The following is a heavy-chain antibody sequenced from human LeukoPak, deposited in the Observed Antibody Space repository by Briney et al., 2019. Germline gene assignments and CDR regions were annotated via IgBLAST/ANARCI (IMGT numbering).Heavy chain of an antibody. D-gene: IGHD3-10*01. CDR3: ARPITMVRGVIAHFDY. V-gene: IGHV7-4-1*02. CDR2: INNNTGNP. CDR1: GYTFTSYA. J-gene: IGHJ4*02. Sequence: GASVKFSCKASGYTFTSYAMNWVRQAPGQGLEWMGWINNNTGNPTYAQGFTGRFVFSLDTSVSTAYLQISSLKAEDTAVYYCARPITMVRGVIAHFDYWGQGTLVTVSS.